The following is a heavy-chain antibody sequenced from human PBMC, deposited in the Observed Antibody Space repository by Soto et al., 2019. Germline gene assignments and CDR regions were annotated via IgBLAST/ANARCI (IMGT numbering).Heavy chain of an antibody. J-gene: IGHJ6*02. V-gene: IGHV3-30*03. CDR2: IAYDGSNE. CDR3: ARDRSSGSTSYYHYGMDV. D-gene: IGHD6-19*01. CDR1: GFTFSGYA. Sequence: QVQLVESGGGVVQPGRSLRLSCAASGFTFSGYAMHWVRQAPGKGLEWVAVIAYDGSNEYYVDSVKGRFTISRDNXKXTXXLQRNGLRVEDTAVYYCARDRSSGSTSYYHYGMDVWGQGTTVTVSS.